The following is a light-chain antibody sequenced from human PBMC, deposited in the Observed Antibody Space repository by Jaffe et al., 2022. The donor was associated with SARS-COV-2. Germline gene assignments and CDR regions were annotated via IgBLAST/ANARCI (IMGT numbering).Light chain of an antibody. Sequence: EIVMTQSPVTLSVSPGERVTLSCRASQSLNTNLAWYQQKPGQAPRLLIYGASTRATGVPARFSGSGSGTDFTLTIGSVQSDDFAVYFCQQFSNWPPYSFGQGTKLEIK. J-gene: IGKJ2*03. CDR2: GAS. CDR3: QQFSNWPPYS. V-gene: IGKV3-15*01. CDR1: QSLNTN.